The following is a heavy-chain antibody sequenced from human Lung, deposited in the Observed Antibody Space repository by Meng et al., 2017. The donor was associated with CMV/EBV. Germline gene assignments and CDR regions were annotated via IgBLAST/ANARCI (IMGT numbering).Heavy chain of an antibody. J-gene: IGHJ6*02. V-gene: IGHV6-1*01. CDR1: GDSVSSNSAA. D-gene: IGHD3-22*01. Sequence: LRLSCAISGDSVSSNSAAWNWIRQSPSRGLEWLGRTYYRSKWYDDYAMAVKSRITINPDTSKNQFSLQLNSVTPEDTAVYYCARDYYDSGAYYSTEEYYHGLDVWGQGTTVTVSS. CDR3: ARDYYDSGAYYSTEEYYHGLDV. CDR2: TYYRSKWYD.